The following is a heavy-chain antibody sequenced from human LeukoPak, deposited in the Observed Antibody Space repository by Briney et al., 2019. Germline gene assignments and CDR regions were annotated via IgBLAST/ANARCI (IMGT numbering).Heavy chain of an antibody. D-gene: IGHD2-2*01. V-gene: IGHV1-69*13. CDR3: ARGRGQLPVSRGALDI. CDR2: IIPIFGSA. J-gene: IGHJ3*02. Sequence: SVKVSCKASGGTFSSYAISWVRQAPGQGLEWMGGIIPIFGSANYAQEFQGRVTITADESTSTAYMELSSLRSEDTALYYCARGRGQLPVSRGALDIWGQGTMVTVSS. CDR1: GGTFSSYA.